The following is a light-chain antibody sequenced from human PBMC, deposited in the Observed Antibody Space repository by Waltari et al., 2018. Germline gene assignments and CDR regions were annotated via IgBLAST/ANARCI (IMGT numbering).Light chain of an antibody. J-gene: IGKJ1*01. CDR1: QSITNY. V-gene: IGKV1-39*01. CDR2: AAS. Sequence: IQMTQSPSSLSASVGDRVIITCRASQSITNYLNWYQQTPGEAPKVLIYAASTLQTGVPSRFGGSGSGTDFTLTISSLQPEDFATYYCQQSSSALWTFGQGTKVDI. CDR3: QQSSSALWT.